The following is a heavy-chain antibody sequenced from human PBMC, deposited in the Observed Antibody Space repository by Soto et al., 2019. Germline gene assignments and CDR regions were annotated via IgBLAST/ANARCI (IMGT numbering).Heavy chain of an antibody. J-gene: IGHJ3*02. CDR3: AATTHYYFWSGDLTCVAFDI. CDR1: GFTVSDYA. CDR2: IAVGNVNT. V-gene: IGHV1-58*01. D-gene: IGHD3-3*01. Sequence: QMQLVQSGPDVKEPGTSVKVSCQASGFTVSDYAVQWVRQARGQPLEWIGYIAVGNVNTNFAQRFQARVTFSSDKSRGTAYMELRSLSSEVTAVYYCAATTHYYFWSGDLTCVAFDIWGQGTKVTVSS.